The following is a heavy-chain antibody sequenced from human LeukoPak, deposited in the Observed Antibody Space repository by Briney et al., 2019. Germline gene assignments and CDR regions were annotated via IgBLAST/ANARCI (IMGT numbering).Heavy chain of an antibody. D-gene: IGHD6-19*01. CDR1: GFTFSSYE. CDR2: TSSSGSTR. V-gene: IGHV3-48*03. J-gene: IGHJ4*02. CDR3: RALSSGGTNDY. Sequence: GGSLRLSCVASGFTFSSYEMNWVRQAPGKGLEWVSYTSSSGSTRYYADSVKGRFTISRDNAKNSLYLQMNSLRAEDTALYYCRALSSGGTNDYWGQGTLVTVSS.